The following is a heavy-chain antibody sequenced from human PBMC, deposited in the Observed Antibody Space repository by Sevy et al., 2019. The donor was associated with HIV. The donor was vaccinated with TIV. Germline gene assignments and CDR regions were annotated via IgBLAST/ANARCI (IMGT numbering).Heavy chain of an antibody. CDR1: GGSISAYY. D-gene: IGHD5-12*01. Sequence: SETLSLTCTVFGGSISAYYWGWIRQPPGKGLEYIGYIYYTGSTNYNPSLKSRVTISVNTSKNQFSLRLTSVTAADTAIYYCARAPPVRSGDDSLNWFDPWGQGTLVTVSS. CDR2: IYYTGST. V-gene: IGHV4-59*01. CDR3: ARAPPVRSGDDSLNWFDP. J-gene: IGHJ5*02.